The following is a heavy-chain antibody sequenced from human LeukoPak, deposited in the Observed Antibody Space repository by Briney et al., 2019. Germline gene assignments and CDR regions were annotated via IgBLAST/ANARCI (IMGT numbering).Heavy chain of an antibody. D-gene: IGHD4-17*01. CDR3: AKLTGLGTVTTRDNAFDI. J-gene: IGHJ3*02. Sequence: AGGSLSLSCAASGFTLSDHHMDWVRQAPGKGLEWVSVIYSGGSTYYADSVKGRFTISRDNSKNTLYLQMNRLRAEDTAVYYCAKLTGLGTVTTRDNAFDIWGQGTMVTVSS. CDR1: GFTLSDHH. CDR2: IYSGGST. V-gene: IGHV3-66*02.